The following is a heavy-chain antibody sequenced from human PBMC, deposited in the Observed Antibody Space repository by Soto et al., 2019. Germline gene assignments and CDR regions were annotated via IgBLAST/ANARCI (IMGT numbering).Heavy chain of an antibody. V-gene: IGHV3-23*01. CDR1: GSTFSSYA. CDR3: AKDFLQLWLLYEVFDY. J-gene: IGHJ4*02. Sequence: PGGSLRLSCPASGSTFSSYAMSWVRQAPGKGLEWVSAISGSGGSTYYADSVKGRFTISRDNSKNTLYLQMNSLRAEDTAVYYCAKDFLQLWLLYEVFDYWGQGTQVTVSS. D-gene: IGHD5-18*01. CDR2: ISGSGGST.